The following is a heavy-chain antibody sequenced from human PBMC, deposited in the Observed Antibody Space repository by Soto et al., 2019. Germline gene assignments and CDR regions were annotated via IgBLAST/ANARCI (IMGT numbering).Heavy chain of an antibody. V-gene: IGHV4-39*01. CDR3: ARHPPLYDILTGYYKVGGYYYMDV. Sequence: KPSETLSLTCTVSGGSISIRDYYWGWIRQPPGKGLEWIGSVYYSGTTYYNPSLKSRVTISVDTSKNQFSLKLSSVTAADTAVYYCARHPPLYDILTGYYKVGGYYYMDVWGKGTTVTVSS. CDR2: VYYSGTT. J-gene: IGHJ6*03. CDR1: GGSISIRDYY. D-gene: IGHD3-9*01.